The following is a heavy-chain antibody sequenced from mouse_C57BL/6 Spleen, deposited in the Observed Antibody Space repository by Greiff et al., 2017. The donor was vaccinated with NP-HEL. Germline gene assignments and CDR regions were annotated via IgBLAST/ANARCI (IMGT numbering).Heavy chain of an antibody. D-gene: IGHD4-1*01. Sequence: VKLMESGPGLVQPSQSLSITCTVSGFSLTSYGVHWVRQSPGKGLEWLGVIWRGGSTDYNAAFMSRLSITKDNSKSQVFFKMNSLQADDTAIYYCAKNVNKLGFFDYWGQGTTLTVSS. J-gene: IGHJ2*01. CDR3: AKNVNKLGFFDY. CDR1: GFSLTSYG. V-gene: IGHV2-5*01. CDR2: IWRGGST.